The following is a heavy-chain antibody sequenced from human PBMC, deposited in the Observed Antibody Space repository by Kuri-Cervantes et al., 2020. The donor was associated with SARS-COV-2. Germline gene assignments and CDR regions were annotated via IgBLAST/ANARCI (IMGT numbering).Heavy chain of an antibody. CDR2: IYYSGST. D-gene: IGHD5-18*01. CDR1: GGSISSYY. CDR3: ARDWGYSYAEGAFDI. V-gene: IGHV4-59*01. Sequence: GSLRLSCTVSGGSISSYYWSWIRQPPGKGLEWIRYIYYSGSTNYNPSLKSRVTISVDTSKNQFSLKLSSVTAADTAVYYCARDWGYSYAEGAFDIWGQGTMITVSS. J-gene: IGHJ3*02.